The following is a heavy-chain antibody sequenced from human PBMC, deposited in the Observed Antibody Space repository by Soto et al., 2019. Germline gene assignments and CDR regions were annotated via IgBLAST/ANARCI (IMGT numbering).Heavy chain of an antibody. Sequence: GGSLRLSCAASGFTFSGSAMHWVRQASGKXLEWVGRIRSKANSYATAYAASVKGRFTISRDDSKNTAYLQMNSLKTEDTAVYYCTRATGYSYGDYYYYYGMDVWGQGTTVTVSS. V-gene: IGHV3-73*01. CDR1: GFTFSGSA. CDR2: IRSKANSYAT. D-gene: IGHD5-18*01. J-gene: IGHJ6*02. CDR3: TRATGYSYGDYYYYYGMDV.